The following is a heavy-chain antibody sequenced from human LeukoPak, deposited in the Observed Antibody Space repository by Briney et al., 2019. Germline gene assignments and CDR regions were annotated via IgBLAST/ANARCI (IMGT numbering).Heavy chain of an antibody. CDR3: ARLGGATGNPQDY. J-gene: IGHJ4*02. CDR2: IYVGDSDT. Sequence: GESLKISCKGSGYSFTSNWIGWVRQMPGKGLEWMGIIYVGDSDTRYSPSFQGQVTISADKSISTAYLQWSSLKASDTGIYYCARLGGATGNPQDYWGQGTLVTVSS. D-gene: IGHD1-26*01. CDR1: GYSFTSNW. V-gene: IGHV5-51*01.